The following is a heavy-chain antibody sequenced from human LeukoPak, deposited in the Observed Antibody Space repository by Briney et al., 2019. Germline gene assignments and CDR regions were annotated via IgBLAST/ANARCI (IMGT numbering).Heavy chain of an antibody. V-gene: IGHV4-59*01. CDR3: ARSNSLAARPSPPRY. D-gene: IGHD6-6*01. Sequence: SGTLSLTCTVSGGSISSYYWSWIRQPPGKGLEWIGYIYYSGSTNYNPSLKSRVTISVDTSKNQFSLKLSSVTAADTAVYYCARSNSLAARPSPPRYWGQGTLVTVSS. CDR1: GGSISSYY. CDR2: IYYSGST. J-gene: IGHJ4*02.